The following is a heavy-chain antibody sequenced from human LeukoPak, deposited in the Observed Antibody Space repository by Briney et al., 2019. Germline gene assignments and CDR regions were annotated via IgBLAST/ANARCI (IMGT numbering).Heavy chain of an antibody. CDR1: GGSISSGDYY. Sequence: SETLSLTCTVSGGSISSGDYYWSWIRQPPGKGLEWIGYIYYSGSTYYSPSLKSRVTISVDTPKNQFSLKLSSVTAADTAVYYCARVDGSGSYYPDYWGQGTLVTVSS. J-gene: IGHJ4*02. V-gene: IGHV4-30-4*01. D-gene: IGHD3-10*01. CDR2: IYYSGST. CDR3: ARVDGSGSYYPDY.